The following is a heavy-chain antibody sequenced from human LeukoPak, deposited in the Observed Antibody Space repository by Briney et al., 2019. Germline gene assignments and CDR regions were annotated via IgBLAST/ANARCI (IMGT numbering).Heavy chain of an antibody. CDR3: AGSIAARLDY. CDR1: GGSFSDYY. D-gene: IGHD6-6*01. J-gene: IGHJ4*02. Sequence: SETLSLTCAVYGGSFSDYYWSWIRQPPGKGLEWIGEINHSGSTNYNPSLKSRVTVSVDTSKNQFSLKLSSVTAADTAVYYCAGSIAARLDYWGQGTLVTVSS. CDR2: INHSGST. V-gene: IGHV4-34*01.